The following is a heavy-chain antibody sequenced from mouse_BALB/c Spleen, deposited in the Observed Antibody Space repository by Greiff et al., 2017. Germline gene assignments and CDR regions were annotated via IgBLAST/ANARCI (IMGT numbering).Heavy chain of an antibody. J-gene: IGHJ4*01. V-gene: IGHV5-17*02. Sequence: VQLKESGGGLVQPGGSRKLSCAASGFTFSSFGMHWVRQAPEKGLEWVAYISSGSSTIYYADTVKGRFTISRDNPKNTLFLQMTSLRSEDTAMYYCARWGLLYAMDYWGQGTSVTVSS. CDR3: ARWGLLYAMDY. D-gene: IGHD1-1*01. CDR2: ISSGSSTI. CDR1: GFTFSSFG.